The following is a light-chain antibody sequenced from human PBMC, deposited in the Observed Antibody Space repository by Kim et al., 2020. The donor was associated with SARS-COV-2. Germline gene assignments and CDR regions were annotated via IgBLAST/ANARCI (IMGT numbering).Light chain of an antibody. CDR1: NIESKN. V-gene: IGLV3-9*01. CDR2: INS. CDR3: QVWDRSTASYV. J-gene: IGLJ1*01. Sequence: SYELTQPLSVSVALGQTASITCGGNNIESKNVHWYQQKPGQAPVLVIYINSNRPSGIPERFSGSNSGNTATLTISRVQAGDEADYYCQVWDRSTASYVFGNGTKVTVL.